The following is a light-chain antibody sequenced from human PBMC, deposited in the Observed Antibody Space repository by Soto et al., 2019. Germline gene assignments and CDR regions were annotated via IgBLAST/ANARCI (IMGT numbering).Light chain of an antibody. J-gene: IGKJ2*01. V-gene: IGKV1-39*01. CDR1: QSIISY. CDR3: RQSYTTSYT. CDR2: TTA. Sequence: DIQMTQSPSSLSASVGDRVTITCRASQSIISYLNWFQQEPGKAPNLLIYTTANLQSGVPSRFSGSGSGTDFTLTIRSLQPEDFATYFCRQSYTTSYTFCQGTKLEIE.